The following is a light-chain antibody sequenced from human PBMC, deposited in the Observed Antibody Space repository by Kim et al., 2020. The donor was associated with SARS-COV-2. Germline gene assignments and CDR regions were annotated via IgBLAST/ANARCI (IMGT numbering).Light chain of an antibody. V-gene: IGKV1-39*01. CDR1: QSISSY. CDR2: VAS. Sequence: DIQMTQFPSSLSASVGDRVTITCRASQSISSYLNWFQQKPGKAPKVLIYVASTLQSGVPSRFSGSGSGTDFTLTISSLQPEDFATYYCQQTYSTPITFGQGTRVEIK. CDR3: QQTYSTPIT. J-gene: IGKJ5*01.